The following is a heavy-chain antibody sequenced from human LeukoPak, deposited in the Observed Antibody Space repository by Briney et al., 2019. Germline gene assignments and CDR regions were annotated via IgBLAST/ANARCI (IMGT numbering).Heavy chain of an antibody. CDR1: GYTFTSYG. V-gene: IGHV1-18*01. D-gene: IGHD3-10*01. Sequence: ASVKVSCKASGYTFTSYGISWVRQAPGQGLEWMGWISAYNGNTNYAQKLQGRVTMTTDTSTSTAYMELGSLRSDDTAVYYCARQGRFGAPNYYYYGMDVWGQGTTVTVSS. CDR2: ISAYNGNT. CDR3: ARQGRFGAPNYYYYGMDV. J-gene: IGHJ6*02.